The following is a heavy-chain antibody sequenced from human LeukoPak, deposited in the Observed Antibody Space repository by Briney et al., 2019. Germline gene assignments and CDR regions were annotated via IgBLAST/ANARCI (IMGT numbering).Heavy chain of an antibody. D-gene: IGHD1-26*01. CDR1: GFTVSTNY. CDR2: MYTLGNT. Sequence: GGSLRLSCAASGFTVSTNYMTWIRQAPGKGLEWVSVMYTLGNTNYADSVRGRFTISRDNSKNTLYLQMNSLRAEDTAVYYCAGYGGSYPYYMDVSGKGTTVTISS. CDR3: AGYGGSYPYYMDV. V-gene: IGHV3-66*01. J-gene: IGHJ6*03.